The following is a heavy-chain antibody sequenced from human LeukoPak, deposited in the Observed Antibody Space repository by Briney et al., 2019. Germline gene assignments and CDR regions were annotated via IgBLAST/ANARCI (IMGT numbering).Heavy chain of an antibody. CDR1: GFTFSSYG. J-gene: IGHJ4*02. CDR3: ARAPYTTGRGYYFDS. Sequence: GGSLRLSCAASGFTFSSYGMHWVRQAPGKGLEWVAVISYDGSNIYYADSVKGRFTVSRDNAKNTLYLQMNSLRAEDTAVYYCARAPYTTGRGYYFDSWGQGTLVTVSS. V-gene: IGHV3-30*03. CDR2: ISYDGSNI. D-gene: IGHD2/OR15-2a*01.